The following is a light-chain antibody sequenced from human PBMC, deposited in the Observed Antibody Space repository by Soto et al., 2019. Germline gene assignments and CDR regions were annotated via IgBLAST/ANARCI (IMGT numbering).Light chain of an antibody. CDR3: CSYTTSNTRQIV. Sequence: QSALTHPASVSGSPGQSITISCTGTSSDVGGYNYVSWYQQHPGKAPKFMIYDVSNRPSGVSNRFSGSKSGNTASLTISGLQAEDEADYYCCSYTTSNTRQIVFGTGTKVTVL. CDR2: DVS. V-gene: IGLV2-14*01. J-gene: IGLJ1*01. CDR1: SSDVGGYNY.